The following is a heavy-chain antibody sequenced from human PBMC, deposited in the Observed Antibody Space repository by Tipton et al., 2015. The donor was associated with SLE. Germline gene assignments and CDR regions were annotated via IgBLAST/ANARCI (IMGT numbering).Heavy chain of an antibody. CDR2: IYYSGST. CDR3: ARAYSGSRMDAFDI. CDR1: GGSISSSSYY. Sequence: LRLSCTVSGGSISSSSYYWGWIRQPPGKGLEWIGSIYYSGSTYYNPSLKSRVTISVDTSKNQFSLKLSSVTAADTAVYYCARAYSGSRMDAFDIWGQGTMVTVSS. J-gene: IGHJ3*02. D-gene: IGHD1-26*01. V-gene: IGHV4-39*01.